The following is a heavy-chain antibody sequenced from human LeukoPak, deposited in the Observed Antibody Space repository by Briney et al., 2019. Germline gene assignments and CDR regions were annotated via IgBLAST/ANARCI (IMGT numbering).Heavy chain of an antibody. Sequence: PGGSLRLSCVASGFSFSDYAIHWVRQAPGKGLEWVALISYNGRRKDYADSVKGRFTIDRDNSKNTVYLQMNSLRPDDTAIYFCARQEVRNYYYEGLDYWGQGNLVTVSS. D-gene: IGHD3-22*01. J-gene: IGHJ4*02. CDR3: ARQEVRNYYYEGLDY. CDR2: ISYNGRRK. CDR1: GFSFSDYA. V-gene: IGHV3-30*04.